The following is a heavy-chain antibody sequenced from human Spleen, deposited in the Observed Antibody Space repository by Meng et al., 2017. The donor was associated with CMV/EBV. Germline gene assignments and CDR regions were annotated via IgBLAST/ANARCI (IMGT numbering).Heavy chain of an antibody. D-gene: IGHD5-18*01. Sequence: GGSLRLSCKGSGYNFANYWIGWVRQMPGKGLEWMGIIHPGDPDTRYSPSFQGQVTISADKSISTAYLQWSSLKASDTAMYYCASKVSVDTAMVVDAFDIWGQGTMVTVSS. CDR3: ASKVSVDTAMVVDAFDI. V-gene: IGHV5-51*01. J-gene: IGHJ3*02. CDR2: IHPGDPDT. CDR1: GYNFANYW.